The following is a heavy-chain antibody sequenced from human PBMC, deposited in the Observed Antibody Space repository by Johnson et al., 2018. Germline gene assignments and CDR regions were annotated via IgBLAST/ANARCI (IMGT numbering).Heavy chain of an antibody. V-gene: IGHV6-1*01. D-gene: IGHD3-22*01. CDR2: TYYRSKGYN. J-gene: IGHJ3*02. Sequence: QVQLVESGPGLVKPSQTLSLTCAISGDSVSSNSAAWNWIRQSPSRGLEWQGRTYYRSKGYNDYAVSVKSRITINPDTSKNQFSLQLNSVTPDDTALYYCAGTYHYDGSSGYTEDAFDIWGQGTMVTVSS. CDR1: GDSVSSNSAA. CDR3: AGTYHYDGSSGYTEDAFDI.